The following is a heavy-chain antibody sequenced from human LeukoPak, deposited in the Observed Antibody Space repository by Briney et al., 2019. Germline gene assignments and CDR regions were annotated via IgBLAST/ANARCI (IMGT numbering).Heavy chain of an antibody. J-gene: IGHJ5*02. CDR1: GYTFTGYY. D-gene: IGHD1-1*01. Sequence: AAVEVSLKASGYTFTGYYMHWVRPAPGQGLGWRGWINPNSGGTNYAQKFQGTVTMTRDTSISTAYMELSRLRSDDTAVYYCARARILEEVNWFDPWGQGTLVTVSS. CDR2: INPNSGGT. V-gene: IGHV1-2*02. CDR3: ARARILEEVNWFDP.